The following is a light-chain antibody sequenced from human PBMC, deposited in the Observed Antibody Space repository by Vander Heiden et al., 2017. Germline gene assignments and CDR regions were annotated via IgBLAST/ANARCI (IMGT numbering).Light chain of an antibody. CDR2: CAS. J-gene: IGKJ4*01. CDR3: QQRNNWPLT. CDR1: QSVSDY. Sequence: VFPQSPAPLSLSPGERAILSSRARQSVSDYLAWYQQKPGQAPRLLIYCASNRATGIPARFSGSGSGTDFTLTISSLEPEDVAVYYCQQRNNWPLTFGGGTKVEIK. V-gene: IGKV3-11*01.